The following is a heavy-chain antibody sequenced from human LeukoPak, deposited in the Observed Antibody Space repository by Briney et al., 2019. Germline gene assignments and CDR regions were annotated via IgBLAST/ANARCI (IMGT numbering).Heavy chain of an antibody. D-gene: IGHD4-17*01. V-gene: IGHV3-30*03. Sequence: GGSLRLSCAASGFTFSSYGMHWVRQAPGKGLEWVAVISYDGSNKYYADSVKGRFTISRDNAKNSLYLQINSLRAEDTAVYYCARTRITVTTRSWDYWGQGTLVTVSS. CDR1: GFTFSSYG. CDR2: ISYDGSNK. CDR3: ARTRITVTTRSWDY. J-gene: IGHJ4*02.